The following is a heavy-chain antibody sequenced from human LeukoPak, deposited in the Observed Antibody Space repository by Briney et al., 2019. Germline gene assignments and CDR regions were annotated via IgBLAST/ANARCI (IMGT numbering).Heavy chain of an antibody. CDR1: GGSISSYY. Sequence: SETLSLTCTVSGGSISSYYWSWIRQPAGKGLEWIGRIYTSGSTNYNPSLKSRVTMSVDTSKNQFSLKLSSVTAADTAVYYCAREGIDFWSGYYSYWGQGTLATVSS. CDR2: IYTSGST. J-gene: IGHJ4*02. D-gene: IGHD3-3*01. CDR3: AREGIDFWSGYYSY. V-gene: IGHV4-4*07.